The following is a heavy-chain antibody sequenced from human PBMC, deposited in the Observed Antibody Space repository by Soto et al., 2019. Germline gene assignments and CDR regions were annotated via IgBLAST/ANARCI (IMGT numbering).Heavy chain of an antibody. CDR1: GGSISTSY. D-gene: IGHD3-3*01. V-gene: IGHV4-59*01. CDR3: VRDGSGHDFWDGPWYFDS. CDR2: VYYIGST. J-gene: IGHJ4*02. Sequence: QVQLQESGPGLVKPSETLSLTCTVSGGSISTSYWSWIRQPPGKGLEWLGYVYYIGSTKYNPSLKNRVTISVDTSQNQFSLKLESVSAADTALYYCVRDGSGHDFWDGPWYFDSWGQGTLVTVSS.